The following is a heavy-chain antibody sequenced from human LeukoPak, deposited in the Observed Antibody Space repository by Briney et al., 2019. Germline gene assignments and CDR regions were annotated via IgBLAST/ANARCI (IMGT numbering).Heavy chain of an antibody. CDR3: ARDLLANYPLTAMVP. D-gene: IGHD5-18*01. Sequence: GASVKVFCKASGYTFTSYYMHWVRQAPGQGLEWMGIINPSGGSTSYAQKFQGRVTMTRDTSTSTVYMELSSLRSEDTAVYYCARDLLANYPLTAMVPWGQGTLVTVSS. V-gene: IGHV1-46*01. J-gene: IGHJ5*02. CDR2: INPSGGST. CDR1: GYTFTSYY.